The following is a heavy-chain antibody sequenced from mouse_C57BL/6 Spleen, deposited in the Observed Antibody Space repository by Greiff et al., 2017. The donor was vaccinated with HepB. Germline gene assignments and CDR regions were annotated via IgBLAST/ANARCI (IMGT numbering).Heavy chain of an antibody. Sequence: VQLQQSGAELARPGASVKLSCKASGYTFTSYGISWVKQRTGQGLEWIGEIYPRSGNTYYNEKFKGKATLTADKSSSTAYMELRSLTSEDSAVYFCARRYYGRGDAMDYWGQGTSVTVSS. D-gene: IGHD1-1*01. CDR3: ARRYYGRGDAMDY. CDR2: IYPRSGNT. J-gene: IGHJ4*01. CDR1: GYTFTSYG. V-gene: IGHV1-81*01.